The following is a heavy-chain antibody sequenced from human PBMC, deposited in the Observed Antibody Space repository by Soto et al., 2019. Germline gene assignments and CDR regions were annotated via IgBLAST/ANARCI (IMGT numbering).Heavy chain of an antibody. V-gene: IGHV3-74*01. CDR1: GFTFTSYW. Sequence: EVQLVQSGGGLIQPGGSLRLSCAASGFTFTSYWMHWVRQPPGKGLVWVSRVNSDGSSTTYAYSVKGRFTISRDNAKNTLYLQMNSLRAEDTAVYYWARSRYFGELLHFDYWGQGSLVTVSS. J-gene: IGHJ4*02. D-gene: IGHD3-10*01. CDR3: ARSRYFGELLHFDY. CDR2: VNSDGSST.